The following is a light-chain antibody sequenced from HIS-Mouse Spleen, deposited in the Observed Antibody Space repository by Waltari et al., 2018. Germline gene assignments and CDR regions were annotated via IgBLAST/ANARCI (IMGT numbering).Light chain of an antibody. CDR3: QAWDSSTWV. V-gene: IGLV3-1*01. CDR1: KLGDKY. J-gene: IGLJ3*02. CDR2: QDI. Sequence: SYELTQPPSVSVSPGQTASITCSGAKLGDKYACWYQQKPGQSPVLVIYQDIKRPTGIPERFSGSNSGNTATLTISGTQAMDEADYYCQAWDSSTWVFGGGTKLTVL.